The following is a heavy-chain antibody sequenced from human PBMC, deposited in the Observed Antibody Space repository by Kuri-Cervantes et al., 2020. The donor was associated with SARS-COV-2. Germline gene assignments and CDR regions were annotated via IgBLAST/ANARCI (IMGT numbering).Heavy chain of an antibody. Sequence: SETLSLTCTVSGGSISSGGYYWSWIRQHPGKGLEWIGYIYYSGSTYYNPSLKSRVTMSIATSKNQFSLRLSSVTAADTAVYYCAREGMVTRSINWGQGTLVTVSS. J-gene: IGHJ4*02. CDR2: IYYSGST. CDR1: GGSISSGGYY. D-gene: IGHD5-18*01. V-gene: IGHV4-31*03. CDR3: AREGMVTRSIN.